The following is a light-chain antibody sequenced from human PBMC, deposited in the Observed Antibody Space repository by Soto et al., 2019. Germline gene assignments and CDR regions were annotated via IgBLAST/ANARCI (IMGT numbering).Light chain of an antibody. CDR3: QQGYSNPT. Sequence: DIQMTQSPSSLSASVGDRVTITCRASQSISSYLNWYQQKVGKAPKLLIYAASSLQSGVPSRFSGSGSGTDFTLTISSLPPEDFATYYCQQGYSNPTFGQGTKVEIK. J-gene: IGKJ1*01. CDR1: QSISSY. CDR2: AAS. V-gene: IGKV1-39*01.